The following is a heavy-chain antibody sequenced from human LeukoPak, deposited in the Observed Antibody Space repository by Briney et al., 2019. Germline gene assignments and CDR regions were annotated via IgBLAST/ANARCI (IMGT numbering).Heavy chain of an antibody. CDR2: ISGSGGST. Sequence: PGGSLRLSCAASGFTFSSYEMSWVRQAPGKGLEWVSAISGSGGSTYYADSVKGRFTISRDNSKNTLYLQMNSLRAEDTAVYYCAKDRIRGSSGYSDYWGQGTLVTVSS. J-gene: IGHJ4*02. V-gene: IGHV3-23*01. D-gene: IGHD3-22*01. CDR1: GFTFSSYE. CDR3: AKDRIRGSSGYSDY.